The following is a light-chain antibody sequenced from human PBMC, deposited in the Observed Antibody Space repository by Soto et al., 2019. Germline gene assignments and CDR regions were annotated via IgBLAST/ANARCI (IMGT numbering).Light chain of an antibody. CDR3: QTWGTGIPNVL. J-gene: IGLJ2*01. Sequence: QPVLTQSPSASASLGASVKLTCTLSSGHSSYAIAWHQQQREKGPRYLMKLNSDGSHSKGDGIPDRFSGSSSGAERYLTISSLQSEDEADYYCQTWGTGIPNVLFGGGTKLTVL. V-gene: IGLV4-69*01. CDR2: LNSDGSH. CDR1: SGHSSYA.